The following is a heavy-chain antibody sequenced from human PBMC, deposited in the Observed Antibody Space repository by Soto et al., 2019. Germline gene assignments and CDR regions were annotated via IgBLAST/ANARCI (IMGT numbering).Heavy chain of an antibody. D-gene: IGHD3-3*01. Sequence: QVQLQQWGAGLLKSSETLSLTCAVYGGSFSDYYWSWIRQSPGKGREWIGEINHSASTNYNPSLKSRATISVDTSKNQFSRNLSSVTAADTAVYYCARVAGGVFTVFGVVTYFFDYWGQGTLVTVSS. CDR1: GGSFSDYY. J-gene: IGHJ4*02. CDR3: ARVAGGVFTVFGVVTYFFDY. V-gene: IGHV4-34*01. CDR2: INHSAST.